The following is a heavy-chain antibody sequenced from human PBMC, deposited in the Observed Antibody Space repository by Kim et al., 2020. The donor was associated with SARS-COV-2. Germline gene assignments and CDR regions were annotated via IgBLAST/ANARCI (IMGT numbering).Heavy chain of an antibody. J-gene: IGHJ3*02. CDR1: GGSISSYY. D-gene: IGHD6-19*01. CDR3: ARESSGWLTTDAFDI. V-gene: IGHV4-59*13. CDR2: IYYSGST. Sequence: SETPSLTCTVSGGSISSYYWSWIRQPPGKGLEWIGYIYYSGSTNYNPSLKSRVTISVDTSKNQFSLKLSSVTAADTAVYYCARESSGWLTTDAFDIWGQGTMVTVSS.